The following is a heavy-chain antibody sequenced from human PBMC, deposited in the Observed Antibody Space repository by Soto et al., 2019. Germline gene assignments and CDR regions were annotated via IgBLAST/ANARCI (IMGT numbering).Heavy chain of an antibody. V-gene: IGHV3-49*03. CDR3: TREGEGIQLWSPSYYFDY. D-gene: IGHD5-18*01. CDR2: IRSKAYGGTT. CDR1: GFTFDDYA. J-gene: IGHJ4*02. Sequence: GGSLRLSCTASGFTFDDYAMSWFRQAPGKGLEWVGFIRSKAYGGTTEYAASVKGRFTISRDDSKSIAYLQMNSLKTEDTAVYYCTREGEGIQLWSPSYYFDYWGQGTLVTVSS.